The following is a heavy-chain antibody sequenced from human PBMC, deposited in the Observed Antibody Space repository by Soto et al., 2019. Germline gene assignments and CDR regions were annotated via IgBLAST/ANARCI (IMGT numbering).Heavy chain of an antibody. D-gene: IGHD3-9*01. V-gene: IGHV3-74*01. Sequence: EVQLVESGGGLVQPGGSLRLSCAASGFTFSSYWMHWVRKAPGKGLVWVSRITTDGTDTHYADSVKGRFTISRDNAKNTFYLQMNSLRGEDTAVYYCARPRTSDWAYDIWGQGTMVIVSS. J-gene: IGHJ3*02. CDR3: ARPRTSDWAYDI. CDR1: GFTFSSYW. CDR2: ITTDGTDT.